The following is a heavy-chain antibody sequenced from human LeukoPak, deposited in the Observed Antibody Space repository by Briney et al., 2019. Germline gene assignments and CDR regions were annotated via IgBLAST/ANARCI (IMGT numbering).Heavy chain of an antibody. J-gene: IGHJ6*02. V-gene: IGHV1-18*01. CDR1: GYTFRNYV. D-gene: IGHD1-1*01. CDR3: ARDGNWNDGFYYYYYGMDV. CDR2: ISAYNGNT. Sequence: ASVKVSCKASGYTFRNYVLSWVRQAPGQGLEWMGWISAYNGNTNYAQKLQGRVTMTTDTSTSTAYMELRSLRSDDTAVYYCARDGNWNDGFYYYYYGMDVWGQGTTVTVSS.